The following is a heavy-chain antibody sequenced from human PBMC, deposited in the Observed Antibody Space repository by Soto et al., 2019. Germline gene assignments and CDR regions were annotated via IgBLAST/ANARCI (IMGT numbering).Heavy chain of an antibody. CDR2: INPSGGST. CDR1: GYTFTSYY. J-gene: IGHJ4*02. V-gene: IGHV1-46*03. Sequence: ASVKVSCKASGYTFTSYYMHWVRQAPGQGLEWMGIINPSGGSTSYAQKFQGRVTMTRDTSTSTVYMELSSLRSEDTAVYYCARDVNIVATIPMYYFDYWGQGTLVTVSS. D-gene: IGHD5-12*01. CDR3: ARDVNIVATIPMYYFDY.